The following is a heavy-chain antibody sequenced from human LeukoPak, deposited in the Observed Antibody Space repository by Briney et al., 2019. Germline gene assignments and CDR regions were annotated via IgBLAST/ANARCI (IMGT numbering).Heavy chain of an antibody. CDR3: ASRHYEILSGYPS. V-gene: IGHV4-4*02. CDR2: IYHSGST. CDR1: GGSISSSNW. J-gene: IGHJ4*02. D-gene: IGHD3-9*01. Sequence: SGTLSLTCAVSGGSISSSNWWSWVRQPPGKGLEWIGEIYHSGSTNYNPSLKSRVTISVDKSKNQFSLKLSSVTAADTAVYYCASRHYEILSGYPSWGQGILVSVSS.